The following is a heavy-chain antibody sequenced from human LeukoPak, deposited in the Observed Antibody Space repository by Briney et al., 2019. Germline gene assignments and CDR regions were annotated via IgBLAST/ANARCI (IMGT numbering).Heavy chain of an antibody. CDR1: GFTFANYA. CDR2: IKQDGSEK. V-gene: IGHV3-7*03. CDR3: ARGDY. Sequence: PGGSLRLSCAASGFTFANYAMTWVRQAPGKGLEWVANIKQDGSEKYYVDSVKGRFTISRDNAKNSLYLQMNSLRAEDTAVYYCARGDYWGQGTLVTVSS. J-gene: IGHJ4*02.